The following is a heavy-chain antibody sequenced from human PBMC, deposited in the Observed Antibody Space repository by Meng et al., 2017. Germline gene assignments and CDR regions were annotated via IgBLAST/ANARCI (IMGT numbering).Heavy chain of an antibody. D-gene: IGHD6-19*01. V-gene: IGHV3-74*01. CDR2: INSDGSST. J-gene: IGHJ4*02. CDR3: ASTAGWAVAGTGY. CDR1: GFTFSSYW. Sequence: VELGGGVVQPGRSLGLSCAVSGFTFSSYWMHWVRQAPGKGLVWVSRINSDGSSTSYADSVKGRFTISRDNAKNTLYLQMNSLRAEDTAVYYCASTAGWAVAGTGYWGQGTLVTVSS.